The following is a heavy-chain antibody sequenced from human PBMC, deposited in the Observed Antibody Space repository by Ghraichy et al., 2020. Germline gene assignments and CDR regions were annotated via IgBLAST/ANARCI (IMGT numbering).Heavy chain of an antibody. J-gene: IGHJ6*02. Sequence: GGSLRLSCAASGFTFSSYWMSWVRQAPGKGLEWVANIKQDGSEKYYVDSVKGRFTISRDNAKNSLYLQMNSLRAEDTAVYYCASRIAVAGRYYYYGMDVWGQGTTVTVSS. CDR3: ASRIAVAGRYYYYGMDV. V-gene: IGHV3-7*03. CDR2: IKQDGSEK. D-gene: IGHD6-19*01. CDR1: GFTFSSYW.